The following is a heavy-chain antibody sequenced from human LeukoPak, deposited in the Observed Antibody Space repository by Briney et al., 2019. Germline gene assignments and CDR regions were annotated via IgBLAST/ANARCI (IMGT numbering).Heavy chain of an antibody. CDR3: AKSTTVTQRGYFDY. V-gene: IGHV3-30*18. CDR1: GFTFSSYG. Sequence: GGTLRLSCAASGFTFSSYGMHWVRQAPAKGLEWVAIISYDGSNKYYADSVKGRFTISRDNSKNTLYLQMNSLRAEDTAVYYCAKSTTVTQRGYFDYWGQGTLVTVSS. J-gene: IGHJ4*02. D-gene: IGHD4-17*01. CDR2: ISYDGSNK.